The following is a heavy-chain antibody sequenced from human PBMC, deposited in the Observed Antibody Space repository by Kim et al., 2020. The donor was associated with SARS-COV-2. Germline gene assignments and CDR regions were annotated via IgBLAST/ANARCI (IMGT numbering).Heavy chain of an antibody. J-gene: IGHJ6*02. V-gene: IGHV3-7*03. CDR3: ARGDYYGSGKYGMDV. D-gene: IGHD3-10*01. Sequence: ESVKGRFTISRDNAKKSLYLQMNSLRAEDTAVYYCARGDYYGSGKYGMDVWGQGTTVTVSS.